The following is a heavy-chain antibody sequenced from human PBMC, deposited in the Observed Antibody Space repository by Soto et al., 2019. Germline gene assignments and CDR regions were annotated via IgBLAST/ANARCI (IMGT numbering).Heavy chain of an antibody. CDR1: GFTFSSYA. V-gene: IGHV3-23*01. CDR3: AKTLRLRLGELSYFDY. D-gene: IGHD3-16*02. CDR2: ISGSGGST. J-gene: IGHJ4*02. Sequence: GGSLRLSCAASGFTFSSYAMSWVRQAPGKGLEWVSAISGSGGSTYYADSVKGRFTISRDNSKNTLYLQMNSLRAEDTAVYYCAKTLRLRLGELSYFDYWGQGTLVTVSS.